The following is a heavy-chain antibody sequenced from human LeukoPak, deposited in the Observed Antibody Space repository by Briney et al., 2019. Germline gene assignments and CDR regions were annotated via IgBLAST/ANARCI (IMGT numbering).Heavy chain of an antibody. J-gene: IGHJ4*02. CDR2: ISGSGGST. CDR1: GFTFSIYA. CDR3: ARGGHSSAFFDY. D-gene: IGHD3-22*01. Sequence: GGSLRLSCAASGFTFSIYAMSWVRQAPGKGLEWVSTISGSGGSTYYADSVRGRFTISRDNSKNTLYLQMNSLRAADTAVYYCARGGHSSAFFDYWGQGTLVTVSS. V-gene: IGHV3-23*01.